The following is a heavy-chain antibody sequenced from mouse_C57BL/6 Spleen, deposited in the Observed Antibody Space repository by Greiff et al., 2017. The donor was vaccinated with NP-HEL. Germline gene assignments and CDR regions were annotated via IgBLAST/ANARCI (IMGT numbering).Heavy chain of an antibody. CDR2: IDPNSGGT. D-gene: IGHD2-1*01. V-gene: IGHV1-72*01. CDR1: VSTFPSYC. J-gene: IGHJ3*01. Sequence: QFQLLHPVAFLVTPGASVQLSCTASVSTFPSYCMPWVPQSPVPGLAWIGRIDPNSGGTKYNEKFKSKATLTVDKPSSTAYMQLSSLTSEDSAVYYCARSWELRWFAYWGQGTLVTVSA. CDR3: ARSWELRWFAY.